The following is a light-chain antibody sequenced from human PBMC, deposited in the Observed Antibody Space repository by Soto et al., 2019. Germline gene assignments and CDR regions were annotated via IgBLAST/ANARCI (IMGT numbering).Light chain of an antibody. CDR2: SAS. CDR1: RAINNY. V-gene: IGKV1-39*01. J-gene: IGKJ2*01. CDR3: QQSYSTPPN. Sequence: IPMTQSPSSLSASVGDRVTLTCRTSRAINNYVNWYQHHPGRVPKLLISSASILQAGVPSRFSAGGSRTHFALTISHLQPEDVATYYCQQSYSTPPNFGQGTKLEI.